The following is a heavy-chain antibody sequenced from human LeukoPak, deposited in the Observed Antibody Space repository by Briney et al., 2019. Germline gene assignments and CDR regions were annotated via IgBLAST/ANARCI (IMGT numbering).Heavy chain of an antibody. D-gene: IGHD1-26*01. J-gene: IGHJ6*02. CDR1: GFTFSSYG. Sequence: GRSLRLSCAASGFTFSSYGMHWVRQAPGKGLEWVAVISYDGSNKYYADSVKGRFSISRDNSKNTLYLQMNSLRAEDTAVYYCARYSGSYYYGMDVWGQGTTVTVSS. CDR3: ARYSGSYYYGMDV. CDR2: ISYDGSNK. V-gene: IGHV3-30*03.